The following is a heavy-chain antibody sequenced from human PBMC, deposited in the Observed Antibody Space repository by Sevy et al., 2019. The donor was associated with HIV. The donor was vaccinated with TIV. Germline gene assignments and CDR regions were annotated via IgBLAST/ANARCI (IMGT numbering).Heavy chain of an antibody. CDR2: IKSKTDGGTT. CDR1: GFTFGDYA. V-gene: IGHV3-15*01. J-gene: IGHJ1*01. Sequence: GGSLRLSCTASGFTFGDYAMNWFRQAPGKGLEWISSIKSKTDGGTTDYAAPVKGRFTISRDDSKTTLYLQMNSLKIEEIAVYYCTTGGSLFQHWGQGTLVTVSS. D-gene: IGHD3-16*01. CDR3: TTGGSLFQH.